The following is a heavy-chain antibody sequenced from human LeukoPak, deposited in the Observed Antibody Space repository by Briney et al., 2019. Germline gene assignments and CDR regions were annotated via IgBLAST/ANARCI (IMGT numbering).Heavy chain of an antibody. Sequence: PSQTLSLTCAISGDSVSSNSDAWNWIRQSPSRGLEWLGRTYYRSKWYNDYAASVKSRISINPDTSKNQFSLQLNSVTAEDSAVYYCAGSAAGTVDYWGQGTLVTVSS. J-gene: IGHJ4*02. CDR2: TYYRSKWYN. V-gene: IGHV6-1*01. CDR3: AGSAAGTVDY. D-gene: IGHD6-13*01. CDR1: GDSVSSNSDA.